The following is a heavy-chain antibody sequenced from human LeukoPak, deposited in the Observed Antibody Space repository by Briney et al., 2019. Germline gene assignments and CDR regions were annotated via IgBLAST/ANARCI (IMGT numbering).Heavy chain of an antibody. D-gene: IGHD2-2*01. CDR3: ARAGSTSWRRYYYYYMDV. V-gene: IGHV4-59*08. Sequence: KSSETLSLTCTVSGGSISSYYWSWIRQPPGKGLEWIGYIYYSGSTNYNPSLKSRVTISVDTSKNQFSLKLSSVTAADTAVYYCARAGSTSWRRYYYYYMDVWGKGTTVTVSS. CDR2: IYYSGST. CDR1: GGSISSYY. J-gene: IGHJ6*03.